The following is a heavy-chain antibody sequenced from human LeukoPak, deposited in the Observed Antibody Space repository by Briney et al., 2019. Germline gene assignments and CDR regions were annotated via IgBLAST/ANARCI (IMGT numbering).Heavy chain of an antibody. V-gene: IGHV4-59*01. CDR2: IYYTGNT. D-gene: IGHD2-15*01. CDR1: GASISGYY. CDR3: ARGRGGGGTSNNWFDP. Sequence: PSEGLSLTCTVSGASISGYYWSWIRQPPGKRLEYIGYIYYTGNTNYNPSLKSRVTISVDTSKNQFSLKLSAVTAADTAVYYCARGRGGGGTSNNWFDPWGQGTHVMVSS. J-gene: IGHJ5*02.